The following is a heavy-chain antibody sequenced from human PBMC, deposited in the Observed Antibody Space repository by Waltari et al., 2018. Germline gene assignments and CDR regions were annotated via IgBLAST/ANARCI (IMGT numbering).Heavy chain of an antibody. Sequence: QVQLQESGPGLVKPSQTLSLTCTVSGGSIRRGDYYWSWIRQPPGKGLEWIGYIYYSGSTYYNPSLKSRVTISVDTSKNQFSLKLSSVTAADTAVYYCARERLHLGELSPSGYFDLWGRGTLVTVSS. V-gene: IGHV4-30-4*08. CDR2: IYYSGST. CDR1: GGSIRRGDYY. J-gene: IGHJ2*01. D-gene: IGHD3-16*02. CDR3: ARERLHLGELSPSGYFDL.